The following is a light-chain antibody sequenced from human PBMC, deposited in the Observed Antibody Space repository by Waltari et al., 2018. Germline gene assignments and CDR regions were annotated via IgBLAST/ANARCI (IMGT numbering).Light chain of an antibody. J-gene: IGLJ1*01. CDR2: YGR. Sequence: SYVVTQPPSVSVAPGETATITCGGDNIGTYSVPWYQQKAGQAPVLVHFYGRDRPSGIPDRFSGSNSGNTATLTISRVEAGDEARYYCHVWHPHVDPGVFGTGTEVTVL. CDR1: NIGTYS. V-gene: IGLV3-21*04. CDR3: HVWHPHVDPGV.